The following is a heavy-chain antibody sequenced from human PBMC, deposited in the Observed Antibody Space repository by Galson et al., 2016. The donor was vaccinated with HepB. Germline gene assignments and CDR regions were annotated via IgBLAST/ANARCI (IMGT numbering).Heavy chain of an antibody. CDR2: IYPDDSET. CDR1: GYSFTSYW. V-gene: IGHV5-51*01. CDR3: ARIGYSFGHDF. J-gene: IGHJ4*02. Sequence: SGAEVKKAGESLKISCKGSGYSFTSYWIGWVRQMPGKGLEWMGIIYPDDSETKYSPSFQGQVTLSADKSINTAYLQWSSLKASDTAMYYCARIGYSFGHDFWGQGTLVTVSS. D-gene: IGHD5-18*01.